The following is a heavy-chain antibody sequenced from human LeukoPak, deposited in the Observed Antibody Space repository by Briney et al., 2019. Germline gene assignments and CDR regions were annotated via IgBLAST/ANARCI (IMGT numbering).Heavy chain of an antibody. D-gene: IGHD3-22*01. Sequence: PSETLSLTCTVSGASISSSSYYWGWIRQPPGKGLEWIGSIYYSGSTYYNPSLKSRVTISVDTSKNQFSLKLSSVTAADTAVYYCARHVQYYYDSSGYPSIRFDYWGQGTLVTVSS. V-gene: IGHV4-39*01. J-gene: IGHJ4*02. CDR2: IYYSGST. CDR1: GASISSSSYY. CDR3: ARHVQYYYDSSGYPSIRFDY.